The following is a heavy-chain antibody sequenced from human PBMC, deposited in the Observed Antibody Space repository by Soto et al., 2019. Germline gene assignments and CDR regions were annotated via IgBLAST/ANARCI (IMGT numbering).Heavy chain of an antibody. CDR1: GFTFSSYD. J-gene: IGHJ4*02. Sequence: EVQLAESGGGMVQPGGSLRLSCVASGFTFSSYDMHWVRQAPGKGLEYVSSISSNGGTTYYGNSVKGRFTISRDNSKTTLXLQMXXXXXXXXXXXXXVRRVSGNYDYWGQGTLVTVSS. CDR2: ISSNGGTT. D-gene: IGHD1-7*01. V-gene: IGHV3-64*01. CDR3: VRRVSGNYDY.